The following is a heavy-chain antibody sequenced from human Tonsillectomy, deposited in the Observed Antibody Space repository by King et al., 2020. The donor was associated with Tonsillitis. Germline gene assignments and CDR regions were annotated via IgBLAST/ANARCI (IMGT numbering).Heavy chain of an antibody. V-gene: IGHV3-74*01. CDR3: AREGVYYYDSSGYGGDAFDI. CDR1: GFTFSSYW. D-gene: IGHD3-22*01. CDR2: INSDGSST. Sequence: VQLVESGGGLVQPGGSLRLSCAASGFTFSSYWMHWVRQAPGKGLVWDSRINSDGSSTSYADSVKGRFTISRDNAKNTLYLQMNSLRAEDTAVYYCAREGVYYYDSSGYGGDAFDIWGQGTMVTVSS. J-gene: IGHJ3*02.